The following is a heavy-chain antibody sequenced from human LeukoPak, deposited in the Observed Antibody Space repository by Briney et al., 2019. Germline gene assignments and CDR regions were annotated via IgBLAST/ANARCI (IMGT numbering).Heavy chain of an antibody. CDR2: INPNSGGT. Sequence: ASVKVSFKASGYTFTDYYMHWVRQAPGQGLEWMGWINPNSGGTNYAQKFQGRVTMTRDTPMSTAYMELSRLRSDDTAVYYCTRAHRGSGMDVWGQGTTVTVSS. V-gene: IGHV1-2*02. J-gene: IGHJ6*02. CDR3: TRAHRGSGMDV. D-gene: IGHD3-10*01. CDR1: GYTFTDYY.